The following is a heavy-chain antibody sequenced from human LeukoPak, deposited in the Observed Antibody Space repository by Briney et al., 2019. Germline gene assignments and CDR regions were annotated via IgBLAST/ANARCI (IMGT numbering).Heavy chain of an antibody. CDR3: AVLPRGQYYYGSGSYYNFDY. J-gene: IGHJ4*02. Sequence: SVKVSCKASGYTFTSYGISWVRQAPGQGLEWMGGIIPIFGTANYAQKFQGRVTITADKSTSTAYMELSSLRSEDTAVYYCAVLPRGQYYYGSGSYYNFDYWGQGTLVTVSS. D-gene: IGHD3-10*01. CDR1: GYTFTSYG. CDR2: IIPIFGTA. V-gene: IGHV1-69*06.